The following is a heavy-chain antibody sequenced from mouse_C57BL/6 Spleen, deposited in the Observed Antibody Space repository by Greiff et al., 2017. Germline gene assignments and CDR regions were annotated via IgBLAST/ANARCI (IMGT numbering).Heavy chain of an antibody. Sequence: QVQLKQSGAELARPGASVKLSCKASGYTFTSYGISWVKQRTGQGLEWIGEIYPRSGNTYYNEKFKGKDTLTADKSSSTAYMELRSLTSEDSAVYFCARRGGLGGSSFDYAMDYWGQGTSVTVSS. CDR3: ARRGGLGGSSFDYAMDY. D-gene: IGHD1-1*01. J-gene: IGHJ4*01. CDR2: IYPRSGNT. V-gene: IGHV1-81*01. CDR1: GYTFTSYG.